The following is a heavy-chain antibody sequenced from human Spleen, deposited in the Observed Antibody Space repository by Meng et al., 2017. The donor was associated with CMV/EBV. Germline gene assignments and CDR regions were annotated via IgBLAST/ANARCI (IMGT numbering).Heavy chain of an antibody. D-gene: IGHD2-2*01. CDR1: ISSGDYY. Sequence: ISSGDYYWSWIRQPPGKGLEWIGYIYYSGSTYYNPSLKSRVTISVDTSKNQFSLKLSSVTAADTAVYYYARVEIGYCSSTSCYAFDYWGQGTLVTVSS. CDR3: ARVEIGYCSSTSCYAFDY. J-gene: IGHJ4*02. V-gene: IGHV4-30-4*01. CDR2: IYYSGST.